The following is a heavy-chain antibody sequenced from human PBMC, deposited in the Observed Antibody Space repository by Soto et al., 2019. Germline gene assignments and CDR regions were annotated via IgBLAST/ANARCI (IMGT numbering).Heavy chain of an antibody. CDR3: ARSIAAAGAFDI. J-gene: IGHJ3*02. CDR2: IKQDGSEK. V-gene: IGHV3-7*05. Sequence: EVQLVESGGGLVQPGGSLRLSCAASGFPFSSYWMSWVRQAPGKGLEWVANIKQDGSEKYYVDSVKGRFTISRDNAKNSLYLQMNSLRAEDTAVYYCARSIAAAGAFDIWGQGTMVTVSS. D-gene: IGHD6-13*01. CDR1: GFPFSSYW.